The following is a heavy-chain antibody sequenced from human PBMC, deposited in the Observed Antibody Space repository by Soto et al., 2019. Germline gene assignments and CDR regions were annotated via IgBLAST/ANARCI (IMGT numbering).Heavy chain of an antibody. V-gene: IGHV1-69*12. CDR3: VRGWDYDPSGDYYYYYYGMDV. J-gene: IGHJ6*02. D-gene: IGHD1-7*01. Sequence: QVQLVQSGAEVKKPGSSVKVSCKASGGTFSSYAISWVRQAPGQGLEWMGGIIPIFGTANYAQKFQGRVTITADESTSTAYMELSSLRSEDTAVYYCVRGWDYDPSGDYYYYYYGMDVWGQGTTVTVSS. CDR2: IIPIFGTA. CDR1: GGTFSSYA.